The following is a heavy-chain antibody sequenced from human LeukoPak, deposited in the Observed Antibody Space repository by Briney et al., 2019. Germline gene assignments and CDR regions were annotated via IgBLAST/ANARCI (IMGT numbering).Heavy chain of an antibody. V-gene: IGHV3-30*18. CDR2: ISYDGSNK. CDR3: AKATVEGDPYYYYYGMDA. CDR1: GFTFSSYG. D-gene: IGHD2-21*02. Sequence: GRSLRLSCAASGFTFSSYGMHWVRQAPGKGLEWVAVISYDGSNKYYADSVKGRFTISRDNSKNTLYLQMNSLRAEDTAVYYCAKATVEGDPYYYYYGMDAWGQGTTVTVSS. J-gene: IGHJ6*02.